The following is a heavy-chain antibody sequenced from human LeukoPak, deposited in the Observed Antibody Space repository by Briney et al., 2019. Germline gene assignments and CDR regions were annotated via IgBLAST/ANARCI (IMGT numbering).Heavy chain of an antibody. Sequence: EASVKVSCKASGYTFTSYGISWVRQAPGQGLEWMGWISAYNGNTNYAQKLQGRVTMTTDTSTSTAYMELRSLRSDDTAVYYCAREKNGIVVDHNYFYYWGQGTLVTVSS. CDR1: GYTFTSYG. V-gene: IGHV1-18*01. D-gene: IGHD3-22*01. J-gene: IGHJ4*02. CDR3: AREKNGIVVDHNYFYY. CDR2: ISAYNGNT.